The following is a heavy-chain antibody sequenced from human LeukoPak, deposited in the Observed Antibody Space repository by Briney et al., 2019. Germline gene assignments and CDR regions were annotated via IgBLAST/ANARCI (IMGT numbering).Heavy chain of an antibody. Sequence: GGSLRLSCAASGFTFSSYTMHWVRQAPGKGLEWVAVISYDGSNEFYADSVKGRFTISRDNSNNTLYLQMNSLRAEDTAVYYCARDQLGFDYWGQGTLVTVSS. CDR3: ARDQLGFDY. D-gene: IGHD1-1*01. J-gene: IGHJ4*02. CDR1: GFTFSSYT. CDR2: ISYDGSNE. V-gene: IGHV3-30*14.